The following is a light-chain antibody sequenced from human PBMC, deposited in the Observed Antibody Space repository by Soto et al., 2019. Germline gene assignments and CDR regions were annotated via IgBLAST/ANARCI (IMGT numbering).Light chain of an antibody. Sequence: ILFTQSPVTLSLSPGERVTLSCRASQSVHNYLAWYQQRPGQAPRLLIYDVSNRDTGIPARFSGSGSGTDFTLPISRLEPGDFEVYYCQQRNDWQVTFGQGTRLEIK. CDR2: DVS. CDR1: QSVHNY. J-gene: IGKJ5*01. V-gene: IGKV3-11*01. CDR3: QQRNDWQVT.